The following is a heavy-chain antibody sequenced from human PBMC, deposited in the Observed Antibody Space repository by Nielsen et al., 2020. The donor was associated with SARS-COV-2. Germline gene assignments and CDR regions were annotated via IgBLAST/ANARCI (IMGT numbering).Heavy chain of an antibody. CDR3: ARFEYCSSTSCYYFDY. D-gene: IGHD2-2*01. Sequence: GESLKISCAASGFTFSSYSMNWVRQAPGKGLEWVSYISSSSSTIYYADSVKGRFTISRDNAKNSLYLQMNSLRDEDTAVYYCARFEYCSSTSCYYFDYWGQGTLVTVSS. V-gene: IGHV3-48*02. J-gene: IGHJ4*02. CDR2: ISSSSSTI. CDR1: GFTFSSYS.